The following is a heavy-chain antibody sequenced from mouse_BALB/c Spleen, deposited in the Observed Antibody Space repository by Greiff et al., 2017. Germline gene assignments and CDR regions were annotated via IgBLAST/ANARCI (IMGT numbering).Heavy chain of an antibody. CDR2: INSNGGST. J-gene: IGHJ4*01. V-gene: IGHV5-6-3*01. CDR3: ARGSYDYYAMDY. D-gene: IGHD6-1*01. CDR1: GFTFSSYG. Sequence: EVKLVESGGGLVQPGGSLKLSCAASGFTFSSYGMSWVRQTTDKRLELVATINSNGGSTYYPDSVKGRFTISRDNAKNTLYLQMSSLKSEDTAMYYCARGSYDYYAMDYWGQGTSVTVSS.